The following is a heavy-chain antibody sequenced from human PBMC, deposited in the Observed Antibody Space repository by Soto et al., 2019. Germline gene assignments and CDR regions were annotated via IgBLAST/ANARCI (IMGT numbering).Heavy chain of an antibody. CDR3: ARHGHGLYDFDY. V-gene: IGHV4-39*01. D-gene: IGHD2-8*01. CDR2: IYYSGST. Sequence: SETLSLTCTVSGGSISSSSYYWGWIRQPPGKGLEWIGSIYYSGSTNYNPSLKIRVTISVDTSKNQFSVKLSSVSAADTAVYYCARHGHGLYDFDYWGQGTLVTVSS. J-gene: IGHJ4*02. CDR1: GGSISSSSYY.